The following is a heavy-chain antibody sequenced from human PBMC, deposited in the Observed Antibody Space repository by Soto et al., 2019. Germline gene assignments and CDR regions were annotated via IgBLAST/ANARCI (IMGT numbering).Heavy chain of an antibody. V-gene: IGHV3-23*01. CDR3: AKDNKRARLDAFDI. CDR1: EFNCSNYA. CDR2: ISGSGGST. Sequence: RLSCAASEFNCSNYAMSWVRQATGKGLEWVSAISGSGGSTYYADSVKGRFTISRDNSKNTLYLQMNSLRAEDTAVYYCAKDNKRARLDAFDIWGQGTMVTVSS. D-gene: IGHD2-21*02. J-gene: IGHJ3*02.